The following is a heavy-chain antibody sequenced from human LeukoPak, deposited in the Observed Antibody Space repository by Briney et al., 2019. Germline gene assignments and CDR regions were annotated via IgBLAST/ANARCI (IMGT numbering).Heavy chain of an antibody. CDR3: ARHGQVVIPQTSLDL. CDR1: GYTFTIYY. CDR2: INPSGGNT. V-gene: IGHV1-46*01. D-gene: IGHD3-22*01. J-gene: IGHJ2*01. Sequence: GASVKVSCKASGYTFTIYYMHWVRQAPGQGLEWMGIINPSGGNTNYAQEFQGRVTMTRDMSTSTVYMELSSVTAADTAVYYCARHGQVVIPQTSLDLWGRGTLVTVSS.